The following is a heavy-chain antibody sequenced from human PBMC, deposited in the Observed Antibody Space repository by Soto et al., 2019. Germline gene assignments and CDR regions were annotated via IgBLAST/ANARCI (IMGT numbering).Heavy chain of an antibody. CDR1: GYTFTSYD. D-gene: IGHD6-13*01. CDR3: ASVLQNAYHSSSGYGTGRTYYYYGMDV. Sequence: GASVKVSCKASGYTFTSYDISWLRQAPGHGLEWMGWIIPIFGTANYAQKFQGRVTITADESTSTAYMELSSLRSEDTAVYYCASVLQNAYHSSSGYGTGRTYYYYGMDVWGQGTTVTVSS. CDR2: IIPIFGTA. V-gene: IGHV1-69*13. J-gene: IGHJ6*02.